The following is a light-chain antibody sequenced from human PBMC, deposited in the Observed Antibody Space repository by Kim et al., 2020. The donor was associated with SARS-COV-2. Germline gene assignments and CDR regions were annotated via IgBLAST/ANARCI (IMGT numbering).Light chain of an antibody. CDR1: QSVSSN. Sequence: EIVMTQSPATLSVSPGERATLSCRASQSVSSNLAWYQQKPGQAPRLVLYGASTRATAIPGRFSGSGSGTEFTLTISSLQSEDFALYYCQQYNDWPRTFGQGTKVDIK. CDR2: GAS. CDR3: QQYNDWPRT. J-gene: IGKJ1*01. V-gene: IGKV3-15*01.